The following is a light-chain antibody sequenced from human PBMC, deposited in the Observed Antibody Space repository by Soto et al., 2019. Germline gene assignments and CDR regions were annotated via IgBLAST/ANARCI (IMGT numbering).Light chain of an antibody. CDR2: GAS. CDR1: QSVSSN. Sequence: EIVMTQSPATLSVSPGERATLSCRASQSVSSNLAWYQQKPGQAPRLLIYGASTRATGIPARFSGSGSGTEFTLTIRSLRSEDFAVYYCQQYNNWWTFGQGTKVEIK. V-gene: IGKV3-15*01. J-gene: IGKJ1*01. CDR3: QQYNNWWT.